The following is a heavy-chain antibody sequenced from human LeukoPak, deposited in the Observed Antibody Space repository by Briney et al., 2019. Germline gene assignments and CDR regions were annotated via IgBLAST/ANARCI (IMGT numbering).Heavy chain of an antibody. D-gene: IGHD3-9*01. CDR2: VFHTGST. Sequence: PSETLSLTCTVSGGXISNYYCTWIRQPPGKGLKWIGYVFHTGSTDYNPSLKSRVTTSIQTSKNQFSLRLSSMTAADTAVYYCARTTGRGVDDAFDIWGQGTMVTVSS. CDR1: GGXISNYY. CDR3: ARTTGRGVDDAFDI. V-gene: IGHV4-59*08. J-gene: IGHJ3*02.